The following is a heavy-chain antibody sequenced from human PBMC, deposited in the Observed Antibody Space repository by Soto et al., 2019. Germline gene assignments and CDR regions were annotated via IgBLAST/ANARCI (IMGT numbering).Heavy chain of an antibody. CDR3: AKDQYIVVVVAVRY. Sequence: EVQLLESGGCLVQPGGSLRLSCAASGFTFSSYAMSWVRQAPGKGLEWVSAISGSGGSTYYADSVKGRFTISRDNSKNTLYLQMNSLRAEDTAVYYCAKDQYIVVVVAVRYWGQGTLVTVSS. J-gene: IGHJ4*02. D-gene: IGHD2-15*01. CDR2: ISGSGGST. V-gene: IGHV3-23*01. CDR1: GFTFSSYA.